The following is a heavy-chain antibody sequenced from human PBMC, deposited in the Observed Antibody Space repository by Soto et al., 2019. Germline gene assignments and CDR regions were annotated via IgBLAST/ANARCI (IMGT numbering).Heavy chain of an antibody. Sequence: QVQLQESGPGLVKPSQTLSLTCTVSGASINSGGYYWSWIRQLPGKGLEWIGYIYHSGSTYYNPSLKSRVTISVDRSKNQFSLKLSSVTAADTAVYYCARGNGDYEGDYFDYWGQGTLVTVSS. J-gene: IGHJ4*02. CDR2: IYHSGST. D-gene: IGHD4-17*01. CDR3: ARGNGDYEGDYFDY. V-gene: IGHV4-30-2*01. CDR1: GASINSGGYY.